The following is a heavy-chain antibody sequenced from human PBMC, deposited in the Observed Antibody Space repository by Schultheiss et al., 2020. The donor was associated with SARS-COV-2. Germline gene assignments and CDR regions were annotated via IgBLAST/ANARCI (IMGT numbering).Heavy chain of an antibody. V-gene: IGHV3-33*01. Sequence: GGSLRLSCAASGFTFSSYGMHWVRQAPGKGLEWVAVIWYDGSNKYYADSVKGRFTISRDNSKNTLYLQMNSLRAEDTAVYYCARSREAAGDRGFDFDYWGQGTLVTVSS. CDR2: IWYDGSNK. CDR1: GFTFSSYG. D-gene: IGHD6-13*01. CDR3: ARSREAAGDRGFDFDY. J-gene: IGHJ4*02.